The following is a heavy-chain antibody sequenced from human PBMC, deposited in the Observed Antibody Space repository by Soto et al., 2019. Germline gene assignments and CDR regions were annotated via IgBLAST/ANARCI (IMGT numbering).Heavy chain of an antibody. D-gene: IGHD6-19*01. CDR2: TYYRSKWYN. CDR3: VRSRFFIAVAGMSTYYYYYGMDV. CDR1: GDSFSSDSAA. Sequence: PAQTLSLTCAISGDSFSSDSAAWNWIRQSPSRGLEWLGRTYYRSKWYNDYAVSVNGRITINPDTSKNHFSLLLNSVTPEDTAVYYCVRSRFFIAVAGMSTYYYYYGMDVWGRGTTVTVSS. J-gene: IGHJ6*02. V-gene: IGHV6-1*01.